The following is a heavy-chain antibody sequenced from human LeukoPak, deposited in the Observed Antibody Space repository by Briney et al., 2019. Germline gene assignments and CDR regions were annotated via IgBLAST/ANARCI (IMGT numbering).Heavy chain of an antibody. CDR1: GFTFSDSY. Sequence: GGSLRLSCAASGFTFSDSYMSWLRQAPGKGLEYISYISSSGSTIYYADSVKGRFTLSRDNAKNSLSLAMNSLRAHDTAVYYCAIRKYAFDYWGQGTLVTVSS. CDR2: ISSSGSTI. J-gene: IGHJ4*02. V-gene: IGHV3-11*01. CDR3: AIRKYAFDY. D-gene: IGHD1-14*01.